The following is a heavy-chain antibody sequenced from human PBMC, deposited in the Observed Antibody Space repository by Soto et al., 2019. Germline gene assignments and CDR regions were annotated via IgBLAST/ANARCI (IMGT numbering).Heavy chain of an antibody. Sequence: ASVKVSCKASGYTFTSYAMHWVRQAPGQRLEWMGWINAGNGNTKYSQKFQGRVTITRDTSASTAYMELSSLRSEDTAVYYCARGLCSGGSCYFDYWGQGTLVTVSS. CDR3: ARGLCSGGSCYFDY. J-gene: IGHJ4*02. CDR1: GYTFTSYA. D-gene: IGHD2-15*01. V-gene: IGHV1-3*01. CDR2: INAGNGNT.